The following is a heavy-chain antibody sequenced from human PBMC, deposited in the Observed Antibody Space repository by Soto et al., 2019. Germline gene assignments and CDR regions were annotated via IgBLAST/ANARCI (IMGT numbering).Heavy chain of an antibody. CDR3: ARDDYGDYGGDYCYYAMDV. J-gene: IGHJ6*02. D-gene: IGHD4-17*01. CDR1: GGSISSYY. Sequence: PSETLSLTCTVSGGSISSYYWTWIRQPAGKGLEWIGRIYSSGSANYNPSLRSRVTMSIDPSKNQFSLKLTSVAAADTAVYYCARDDYGDYGGDYCYYAMDVWGQGTTVTVSS. CDR2: IYSSGSA. V-gene: IGHV4-4*07.